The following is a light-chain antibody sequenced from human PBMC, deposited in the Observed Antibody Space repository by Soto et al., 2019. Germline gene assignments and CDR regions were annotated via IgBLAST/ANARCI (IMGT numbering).Light chain of an antibody. Sequence: DLQMTQSPSTLSASVGDSVTITCRASQSISPWLAWYQQKPGKAPTLLIYKASSLEGGVPSRFSGSGSGTDFKITTSSLQPDDFATYYCQNYNTYPLTFGGGTTVEIK. CDR3: QNYNTYPLT. V-gene: IGKV1-5*03. J-gene: IGKJ4*01. CDR2: KAS. CDR1: QSISPW.